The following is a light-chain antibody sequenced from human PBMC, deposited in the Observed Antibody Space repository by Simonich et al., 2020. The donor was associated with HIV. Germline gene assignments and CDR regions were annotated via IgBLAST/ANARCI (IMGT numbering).Light chain of an antibody. Sequence: EIVMTQSPATLSVSPGEEATLSCRAHQSVSSNLAWYQQKPGQAPRLLIYGASTRATGIPARFSGSGSGTEFTLTISSMQSEDFAVYYCQQYNNWPLTFGGGTKVEIK. CDR3: QQYNNWPLT. CDR2: GAS. V-gene: IGKV3-15*01. CDR1: QSVSSN. J-gene: IGKJ4*01.